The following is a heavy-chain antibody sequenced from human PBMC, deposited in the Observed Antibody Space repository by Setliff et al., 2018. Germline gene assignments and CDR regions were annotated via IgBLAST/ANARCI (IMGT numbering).Heavy chain of an antibody. Sequence: ETLSLTCTTYGGTFSDYYWTWIRQSPGKGLEWIGEINHRETTNYNPSLKSRVTISVDPSKNQFSLTMSSVTAADAAVYYCARGRNVAARLLDTWGQGSRVTVSS. CDR3: ARGRNVAARLLDT. V-gene: IGHV4-34*01. D-gene: IGHD6-6*01. CDR1: GGTFSDYY. J-gene: IGHJ5*02. CDR2: INHRETT.